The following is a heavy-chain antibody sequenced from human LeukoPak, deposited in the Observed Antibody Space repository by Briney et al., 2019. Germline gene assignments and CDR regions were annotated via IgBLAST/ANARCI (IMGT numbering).Heavy chain of an antibody. V-gene: IGHV4-30-2*01. CDR1: SGSISSGGYS. D-gene: IGHD6-19*01. J-gene: IGHJ4*02. CDR3: ARRIAVTGSFDY. Sequence: PSETLFLTCAVSSGSISSGGYSWSWIRQPPGKGLECIGEIPHSGSTHYNPSLKSRVTISIITSKNQFSLKLRSVTATDTALYYCARRIAVTGSFDYWGQGTLVTVSS. CDR2: IPHSGST.